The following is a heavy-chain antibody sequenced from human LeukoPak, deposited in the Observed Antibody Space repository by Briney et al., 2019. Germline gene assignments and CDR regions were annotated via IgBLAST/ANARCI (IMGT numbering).Heavy chain of an antibody. CDR1: GGSFSGYY. J-gene: IGHJ3*02. D-gene: IGHD3-22*01. CDR3: AREMITMIVVVRDAFDI. Sequence: SETLSLTCAVYGGSFSGYYWSWIRQPPGKGLEWIGEINHSGSTNHNPSLKSRVTISVDTSKNQFSLKLSSVTAADTAVYYCAREMITMIVVVRDAFDIWGQGTMVTVSS. V-gene: IGHV4-34*01. CDR2: INHSGST.